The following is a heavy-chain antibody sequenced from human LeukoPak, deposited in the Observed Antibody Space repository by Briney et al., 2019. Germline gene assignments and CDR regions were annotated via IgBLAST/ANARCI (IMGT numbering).Heavy chain of an antibody. CDR2: ISWNSGSI. D-gene: IGHD6-6*01. CDR3: AKGWKSSSSNLWDAFDI. J-gene: IGHJ3*02. Sequence: GGSLRLSCAASGFTFDDYAMHWVRQAPGKGLEWVSGISWNSGSIGYADSVKGRFTISRDNAKNSLYLQMNSLRAEDMALYYCAKGWKSSSSNLWDAFDIWGQGTMVTVSS. V-gene: IGHV3-9*03. CDR1: GFTFDDYA.